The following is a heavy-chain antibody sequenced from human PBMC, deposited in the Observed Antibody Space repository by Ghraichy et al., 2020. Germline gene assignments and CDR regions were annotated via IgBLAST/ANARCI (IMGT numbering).Heavy chain of an antibody. CDR1: GGSISSGDYY. CDR3: ARGPGYSSGWYALNFDY. V-gene: IGHV4-30-4*01. CDR2: IYYSGST. J-gene: IGHJ4*02. D-gene: IGHD6-19*01. Sequence: SQTLSLTCTVSGGSISSGDYYWSWIRQPPGKGLEWIGYIYYSGSTYYNPSLKSRVTISVDTSKNQFSLKLSSVTAADTAVYYCARGPGYSSGWYALNFDYWGQGTLVTVSS.